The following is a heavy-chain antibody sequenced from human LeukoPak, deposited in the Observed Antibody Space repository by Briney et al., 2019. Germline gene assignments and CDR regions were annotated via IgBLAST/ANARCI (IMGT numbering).Heavy chain of an antibody. V-gene: IGHV3-21*01. CDR3: ARDSGYSSSWYYYYYYMDV. J-gene: IGHJ6*03. Sequence: GGSLRLSCAASGFTFSSYSMNWVRQAPGKGLEWVSSISSSSSYIYYADSVKGRFTISRDNAKNSLYLQMNSLRAEDTAVYYCARDSGYSSSWYYYYYYMDVWGKGTTVTVSS. CDR2: ISSSSSYI. CDR1: GFTFSSYS. D-gene: IGHD6-13*01.